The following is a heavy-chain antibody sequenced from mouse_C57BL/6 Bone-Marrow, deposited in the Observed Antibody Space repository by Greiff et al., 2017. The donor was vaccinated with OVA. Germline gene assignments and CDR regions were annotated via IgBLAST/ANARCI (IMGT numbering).Heavy chain of an antibody. J-gene: IGHJ1*03. V-gene: IGHV14-2*01. Sequence: EVQLQQSGPELVKPGASVKLSCTASGYNITDYYMHWVKQRPGQGLEWIGGIDPNDGGTKYTPKFKGKATLTVDKSSSTAYLQLSSLTSEDTAVYYCARAGGSVYWYFDFWGKGTTVTVSS. CDR2: IDPNDGGT. D-gene: IGHD1-1*02. CDR1: GYNITDYY. CDR3: ARAGGSVYWYFDF.